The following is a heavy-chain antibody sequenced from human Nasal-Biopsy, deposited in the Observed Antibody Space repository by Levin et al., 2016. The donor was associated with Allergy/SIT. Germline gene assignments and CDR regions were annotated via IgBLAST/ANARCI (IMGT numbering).Heavy chain of an antibody. Sequence: GGSLRLSCTASTLTLSDSDIHWVRRASGKGLEWVGRIRSRVNHDATSYAASVRGRFTISRDDSKNTAYLQMSGLTTEDTAVYFCATLSFVVPAAIVYYHRYGMDVWGRGTAVAVSS. CDR3: ATLSFVVPAAIVYYHRYGMDV. D-gene: IGHD2-2*02. V-gene: IGHV3-73*01. CDR1: TLTLSDSD. CDR2: IRSRVNHDAT. J-gene: IGHJ6*02.